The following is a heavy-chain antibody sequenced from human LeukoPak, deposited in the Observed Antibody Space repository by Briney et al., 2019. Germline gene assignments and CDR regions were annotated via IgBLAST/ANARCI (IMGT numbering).Heavy chain of an antibody. J-gene: IGHJ4*02. V-gene: IGHV3-33*01. Sequence: GGSLRLSCAASGFTFSSYGMHRVRQAPGKGLEWVAVIWYDGSNKYYADSVKGRFTISRDNSKNTLYLQMNSLRAEDTAVYYCATLFDYQYYFDYWGQGTLVTVSS. CDR1: GFTFSSYG. D-gene: IGHD3-9*01. CDR2: IWYDGSNK. CDR3: ATLFDYQYYFDY.